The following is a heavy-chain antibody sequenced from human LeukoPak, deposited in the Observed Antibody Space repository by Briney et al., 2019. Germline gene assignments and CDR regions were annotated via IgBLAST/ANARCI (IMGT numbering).Heavy chain of an antibody. D-gene: IGHD1-26*01. CDR3: ARQWVSHYGMDV. J-gene: IGHJ6*02. Sequence: PSETLSLTCTVSGGSISSGDYYWSWIRQPPGKGLEWIGYIYYSGSTNYNPSLKSRVTISVDTSKNQFSLKLSSVTAADTAVYYCARQWVSHYGMDVWGQGTTVTVSS. CDR1: GGSISSGDYY. V-gene: IGHV4-61*08. CDR2: IYYSGST.